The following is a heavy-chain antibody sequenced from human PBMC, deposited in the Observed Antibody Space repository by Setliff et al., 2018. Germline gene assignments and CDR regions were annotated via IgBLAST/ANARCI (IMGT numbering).Heavy chain of an antibody. V-gene: IGHV1-69*06. D-gene: IGHD6-6*01. J-gene: IGHJ6*03. Sequence: ASVKVSCKASGYTFTSYYMHWVRQAPGQGLEWMGRIIPLFETTNYVEKLQGRVTITADKSTSTAYMELSRLTSEDTAVYYCALEYSNSSPTVYYYMDVWGKGTTVTVSS. CDR1: GYTFTSYY. CDR2: IIPLFETT. CDR3: ALEYSNSSPTVYYYMDV.